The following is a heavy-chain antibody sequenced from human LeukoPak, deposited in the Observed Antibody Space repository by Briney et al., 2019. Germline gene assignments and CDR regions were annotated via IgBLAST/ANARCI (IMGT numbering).Heavy chain of an antibody. CDR1: GLIVSDNS. J-gene: IGHJ6*03. CDR2: VYSGDSGGST. Sequence: AGGSLRLSCAASGLIVSDNSMTWVRQAPGKGLEWVSVVYSGDSGGSTYYADSVKGRFTISRDNSKNTLYLQMNNLRAEDTAVYYCARDRGNQRGYYYYYMDVWGKGTTVTVSS. V-gene: IGHV3-53*01. D-gene: IGHD1-14*01. CDR3: ARDRGNQRGYYYYYMDV.